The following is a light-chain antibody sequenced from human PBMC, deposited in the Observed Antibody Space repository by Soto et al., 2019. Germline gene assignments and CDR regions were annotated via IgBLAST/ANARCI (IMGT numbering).Light chain of an antibody. CDR2: GAS. J-gene: IGKJ1*01. Sequence: IQLTQSPSSLSASVGDSVTITCRASQGITSYLAWYQQKPGKAPNLLIYGASTLQSGVPSRFSGSGSGTDFTLTISNLQPDDFATYYCQQYNSLWTFGQGTKVDI. CDR1: QGITSY. V-gene: IGKV1-9*01. CDR3: QQYNSLWT.